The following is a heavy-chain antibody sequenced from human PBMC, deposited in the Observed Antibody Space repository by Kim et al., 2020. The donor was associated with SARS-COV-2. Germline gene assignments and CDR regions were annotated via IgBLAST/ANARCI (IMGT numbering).Heavy chain of an antibody. CDR3: AGAYSGSYFAPYDY. Sequence: GESLKISCKGSGYSFTSYWISWVRQMPGKGLEWMGRIDPSDSYTNYSPSFQGHVTISADKSISTAYLQWSSLKASDTAMYYCAGAYSGSYFAPYDYWGQGTLVTVSS. CDR1: GYSFTSYW. V-gene: IGHV5-10-1*01. J-gene: IGHJ4*02. CDR2: IDPSDSYT. D-gene: IGHD1-26*01.